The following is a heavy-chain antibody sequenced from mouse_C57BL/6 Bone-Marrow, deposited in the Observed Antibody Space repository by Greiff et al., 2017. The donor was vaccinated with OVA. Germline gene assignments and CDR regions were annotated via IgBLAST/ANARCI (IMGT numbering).Heavy chain of an antibody. Sequence: VQLQQSGPGLVQPSQSLSITCTVSGFSLTSYGVHWVRQSPGKGLEWLGVIWSGGSTDYNADFISRMSISKDNSNSQVFFKMNILQAADTAIYYGARNCYYYGSSPFAYWGQGTLVTVSA. CDR3: ARNCYYYGSSPFAY. V-gene: IGHV2-2*01. CDR2: IWSGGST. CDR1: GFSLTSYG. J-gene: IGHJ3*01. D-gene: IGHD1-1*01.